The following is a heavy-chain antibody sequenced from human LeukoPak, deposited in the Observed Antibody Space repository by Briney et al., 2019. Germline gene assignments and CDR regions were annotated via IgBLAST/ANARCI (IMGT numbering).Heavy chain of an antibody. D-gene: IGHD6-25*01. J-gene: IGHJ4*02. CDR3: ARGQRGVFRFFDY. CDR2: IYSGGST. Sequence: GGSLRLSCAASGFTLSSNYMSWVRQAPGKGLEWVSVIYSGGSTYYADSVKGRFTISRDNSKNTLYLQMNSLRAEDTAVYYCARGQRGVFRFFDYWGQGTLVTVSS. CDR1: GFTLSSNY. V-gene: IGHV3-66*01.